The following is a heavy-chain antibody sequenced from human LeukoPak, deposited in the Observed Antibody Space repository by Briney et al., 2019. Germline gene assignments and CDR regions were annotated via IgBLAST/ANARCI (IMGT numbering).Heavy chain of an antibody. D-gene: IGHD3-16*01. V-gene: IGHV3-23*01. CDR1: GFTFSIYA. CDR2: ITVSGGST. CDR3: AKGGSFDY. J-gene: IGHJ4*02. Sequence: PGRSLRLSCAASGFTFSIYAMTWVRQAPGKGLEWVSAITVSGGSTYYADSVRGRFTISRDNSKNTLYLQMNSLTAEDTAVYYCAKGGSFDYWGQGTLVTVSS.